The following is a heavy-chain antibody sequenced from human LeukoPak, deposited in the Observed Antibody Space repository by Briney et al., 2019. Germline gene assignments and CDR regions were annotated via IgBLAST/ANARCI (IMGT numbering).Heavy chain of an antibody. V-gene: IGHV3-30*02. CDR2: IRNDETEI. CDR1: GFPFNGYN. D-gene: IGHD3-16*02. CDR3: AKDGGRYRFDY. J-gene: IGHJ4*02. Sequence: PGGSLRLSRAAPGFPFNGYNIHWIRQAPGKGLEWVSFIRNDETEIHYADFAKGRFTISRDRSENSVFLQMNSLRPDDTAVYYCAKDGGRYRFDYWGQGTMVTVSS.